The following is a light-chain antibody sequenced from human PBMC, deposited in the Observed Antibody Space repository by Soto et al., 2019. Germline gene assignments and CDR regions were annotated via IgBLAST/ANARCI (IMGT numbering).Light chain of an antibody. CDR3: QSYDSGLIGLT. CDR2: GNS. J-gene: IGLJ2*01. Sequence: QSVLTQPPSVSGAPGQRVTISCTGSNSNIGAGYDVHWYQQLPGTAPKLLIYGNSNRPSGVPDRFSGSKSGTSASLAITGLQAEDEADYYCQSYDSGLIGLTFGTGTKLTVL. V-gene: IGLV1-40*01. CDR1: NSNIGAGYD.